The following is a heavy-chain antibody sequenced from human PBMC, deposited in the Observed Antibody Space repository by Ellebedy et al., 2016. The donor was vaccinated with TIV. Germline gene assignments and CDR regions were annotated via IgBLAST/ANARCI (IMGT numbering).Heavy chain of an antibody. V-gene: IGHV4-39*07. CDR1: GGSISGTYTSYY. CDR3: ASITSDCSSTNCFDY. CDR2: IYDSGRT. Sequence: SETLSLTXNVSGGSISGTYTSYYWGWIRQPPGKGLEWIGSIYDSGRTHYNPSLKSRVTISVDTSKNQLSLKLSSVTAADAAVYYCASITSDCSSTNCFDYWGQGTLVTVSS. J-gene: IGHJ4*02. D-gene: IGHD2-2*01.